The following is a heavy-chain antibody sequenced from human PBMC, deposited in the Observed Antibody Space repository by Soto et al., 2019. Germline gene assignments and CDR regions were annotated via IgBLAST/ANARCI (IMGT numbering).Heavy chain of an antibody. Sequence: PSEPLSLTCSVSGNVISNYYRSWILLTLRRGLEWIGGVHKSGSADYNPSLRGRVIISLHTSKSEFSLSLRSATAADTATYYCARGPRALLTSFFAHWGQGIQVTVSS. CDR1: GNVISNYY. J-gene: IGHJ4*02. D-gene: IGHD2-15*01. V-gene: IGHV4-4*09. CDR2: VHKSGSA. CDR3: ARGPRALLTSFFAH.